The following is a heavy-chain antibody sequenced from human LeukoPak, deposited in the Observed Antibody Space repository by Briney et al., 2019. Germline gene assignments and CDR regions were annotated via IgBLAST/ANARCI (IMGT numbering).Heavy chain of an antibody. V-gene: IGHV4-38-2*01. CDR3: ARLRSAVVNNWFDP. D-gene: IGHD3-22*01. CDR2: IYHNGNT. CDR1: DYSISSDYY. Sequence: SETLSLTXVVSDYSISSDYYWGWIRKPPGKGLEWIGSIYHNGNTYYHPSLQSPATISVDTSKNQFSLKFSSVTAADTAVYYCARLRSAVVNNWFDPWGRGTLVTVSS. J-gene: IGHJ5*02.